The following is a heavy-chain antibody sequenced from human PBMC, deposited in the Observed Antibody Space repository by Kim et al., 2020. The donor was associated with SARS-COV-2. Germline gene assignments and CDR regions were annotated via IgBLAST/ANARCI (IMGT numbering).Heavy chain of an antibody. CDR2: ISSNGVST. CDR1: GFTFNSTA. D-gene: IGHD3-9*01. CDR3: VKYDILTDYGYDDGFDA. Sequence: GGSLRLSCSASGFTFNSTAMHWVRQAPGKGLEYVSAISSNGVSTFYADSVEGRFTISRDNSKNTLFLQMSSLKTEDTAVYYCVKYDILTDYGYDDGFDAWGQGAMVTVSS. J-gene: IGHJ3*01. V-gene: IGHV3-64D*09.